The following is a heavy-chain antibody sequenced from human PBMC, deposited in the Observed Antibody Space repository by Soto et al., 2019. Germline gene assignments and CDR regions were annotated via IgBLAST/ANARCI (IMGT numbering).Heavy chain of an antibody. CDR3: ARDSVLATRDWDV. J-gene: IGHJ6*02. CDR1: GNTFTSYY. Sequence: QVQLVQSGAEVKKPGASVKVSCKASGNTFTSYYMHWVRQAPGQGLEWMGIINPSGGSTSYAQKFQGRVTMTRDTSTSTVYMELSSLRSEDTAVYYCARDSVLATRDWDVWGQGTTVTVSS. D-gene: IGHD2-21*01. V-gene: IGHV1-46*03. CDR2: INPSGGST.